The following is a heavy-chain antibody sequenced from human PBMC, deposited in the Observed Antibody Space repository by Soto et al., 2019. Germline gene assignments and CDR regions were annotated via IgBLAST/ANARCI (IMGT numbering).Heavy chain of an antibody. CDR3: ARDDCSGGSCYSSYYYYGMDV. CDR1: GGTFSSYA. J-gene: IGHJ6*02. Sequence: QVQLVQSGAEVKKPGSSVKVSCKASGGTFSSYAISWVRQAPGQGLEWMGGIIPIFGTANYEQKVQGRVTITVDESTSTAYMELSSLRSEDTAVYYCARDDCSGGSCYSSYYYYGMDVWGQGTTVTVSS. D-gene: IGHD2-15*01. V-gene: IGHV1-69*01. CDR2: IIPIFGTA.